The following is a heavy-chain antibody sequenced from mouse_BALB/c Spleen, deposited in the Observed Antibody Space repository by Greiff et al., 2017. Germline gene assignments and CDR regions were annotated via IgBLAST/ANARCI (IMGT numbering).Heavy chain of an antibody. CDR1: GYSITSDYA. Sequence: VQLKESGPGLVKPSQSLSLTCTVTGYSITSDYAWNWIRQFPGNKLEWMGYISYSGSTSYNPSLKSRISITRDTSKNQFFLQLNSVTTEDTATYYCARFRAGDFAYWGQGTLVTVSA. D-gene: IGHD3-3*01. CDR3: ARFRAGDFAY. V-gene: IGHV3-2*02. J-gene: IGHJ3*01. CDR2: ISYSGST.